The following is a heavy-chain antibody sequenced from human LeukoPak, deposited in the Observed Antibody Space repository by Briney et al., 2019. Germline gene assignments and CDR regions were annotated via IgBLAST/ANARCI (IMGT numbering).Heavy chain of an antibody. D-gene: IGHD6-19*01. CDR3: AGGLGTPLYNWFDP. J-gene: IGHJ5*02. CDR1: GGSISSGRYY. CDR2: IYTSGST. V-gene: IGHV4-61*02. Sequence: SQTLSLTCTASGGSISSGRYYWSWIRQPAGKGLEWIGRIYTSGSTNYNPSLKSRVTISVDTSKNQFSLKLSSVTAADTAVYYFAGGLGTPLYNWFDPWGQGTLVTVSS.